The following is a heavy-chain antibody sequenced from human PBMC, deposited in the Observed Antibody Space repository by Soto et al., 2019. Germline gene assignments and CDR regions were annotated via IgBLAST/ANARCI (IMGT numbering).Heavy chain of an antibody. V-gene: IGHV5-51*01. D-gene: IGHD6-6*01. CDR1: GYSFTSYW. CDR3: ARAYNSVEYSSSSESDAFDI. CDR2: IYPGDSDT. J-gene: IGHJ3*02. Sequence: ESLKISCKGSGYSFTSYWIGWVRQMPGKGLEWMGIIYPGDSDTRYSPSFQGQVTISADKSISTAYLQWSSLTAADTAVYYCARAYNSVEYSSSSESDAFDIWGQGTMVTVSS.